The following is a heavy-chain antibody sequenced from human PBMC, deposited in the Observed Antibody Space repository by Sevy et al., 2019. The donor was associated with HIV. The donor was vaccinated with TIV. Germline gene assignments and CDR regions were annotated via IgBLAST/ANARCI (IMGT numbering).Heavy chain of an antibody. CDR3: ARTYYDFWSGNVDYFDY. D-gene: IGHD3-3*01. CDR1: GYTFTSYG. J-gene: IGHJ4*02. Sequence: ASVKVSCKASGYTFTSYGISWVRQAPGQGLEWMGWISAYNGNTNYAQKLQGRVTMTTDTSTRTAYMELRSLRSDDTAVYYCARTYYDFWSGNVDYFDYWGQGTLVTVSS. CDR2: ISAYNGNT. V-gene: IGHV1-18*01.